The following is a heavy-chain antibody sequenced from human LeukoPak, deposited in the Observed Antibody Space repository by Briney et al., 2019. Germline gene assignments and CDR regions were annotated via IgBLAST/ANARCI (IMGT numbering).Heavy chain of an antibody. V-gene: IGHV3-21*01. D-gene: IGHD2-15*01. CDR1: GFTFSSYA. J-gene: IGHJ4*02. Sequence: GGSLRLSCAASGFTFSSYAMSWVRQAPGKGLEWVSSISSSSSYIYYADSVKGRFTISRDNAKNSLYLQMNSLRAEDTAVYYCARESCSGGSCYIFDYWGQGTLVTVSS. CDR3: ARESCSGGSCYIFDY. CDR2: ISSSSSYI.